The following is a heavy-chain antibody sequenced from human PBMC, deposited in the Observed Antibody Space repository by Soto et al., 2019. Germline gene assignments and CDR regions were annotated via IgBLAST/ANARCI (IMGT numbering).Heavy chain of an antibody. V-gene: IGHV1-69*12. D-gene: IGHD6-19*01. CDR1: GGTFSSYA. CDR3: ARLPVADLYRDY. CDR2: IIPIFGTA. Sequence: QVQLVQSGAEVKKPGSSVKVSCKASGGTFSSYAISWVRQAPGQRLEWMGGIIPIFGTANYAQKFQGRVTMTADESTSPAYMELSSLRSEDTAVYYCARLPVADLYRDYWGQGTLVTVSS. J-gene: IGHJ4*02.